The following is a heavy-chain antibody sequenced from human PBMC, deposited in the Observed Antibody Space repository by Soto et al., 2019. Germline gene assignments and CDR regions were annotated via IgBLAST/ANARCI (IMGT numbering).Heavy chain of an antibody. D-gene: IGHD3-3*01. J-gene: IGHJ5*02. CDR1: GCSISSYY. Sequence: XETLSLTCTVSGCSISSYYWSWIRQPPGKGLEWIGYIYYSGSTNYNPSLKSRVTISVDTPKNQFSLKLSSVTAADTAVYYCARGGRITIFGVVTNWFDTWGQGTLVTVSS. CDR3: ARGGRITIFGVVTNWFDT. CDR2: IYYSGST. V-gene: IGHV4-59*01.